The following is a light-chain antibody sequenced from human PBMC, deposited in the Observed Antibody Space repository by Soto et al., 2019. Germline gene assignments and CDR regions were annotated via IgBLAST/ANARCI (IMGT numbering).Light chain of an antibody. Sequence: SYELTQPPSVSVAPGQTARITCGGSDNGSKPVHWYQQKPGQAPVLVDFDNSDRAAGIPERLSGSNSGNTATLTISRVEAGDEADYYCQVWDSSSDRLVVFGGGTKVTVL. V-gene: IGLV3-21*02. CDR3: QVWDSSSDRLVV. J-gene: IGLJ2*01. CDR2: DNS. CDR1: DNGSKP.